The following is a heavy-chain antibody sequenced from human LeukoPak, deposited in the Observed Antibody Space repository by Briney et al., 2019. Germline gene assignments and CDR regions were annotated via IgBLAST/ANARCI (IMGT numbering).Heavy chain of an antibody. CDR1: GFNFSIYS. CDR3: ARAGLGGGPHYDFWSGHPFDY. D-gene: IGHD3-3*01. V-gene: IGHV3-48*04. CDR2: ITRSSTTI. J-gene: IGHJ4*02. Sequence: GGSLRLSCAASGFNFSIYSMNWVRQAPGKGLEWVSYITRSSTTIYYADSVKGRFTISRDNAKNSLYLQMNSLRAEDTAVYYCARAGLGGGPHYDFWSGHPFDYWGQGTLVTVSS.